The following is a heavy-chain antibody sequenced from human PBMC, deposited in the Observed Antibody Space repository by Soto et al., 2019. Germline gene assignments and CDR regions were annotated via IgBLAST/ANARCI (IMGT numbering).Heavy chain of an antibody. V-gene: IGHV3-7*01. CDR3: AKVGGSPRYSYGFPYYYYGMDV. Sequence: GGSLRLSCAASGFTFSSYWMSWVRQAPGKGLEWVATVKQDNGEKYYADSVKGRFTISRDNSKNTLYLQMNSLRAEDTAVYYCAKVGGSPRYSYGFPYYYYGMDVWGQGTTVTVSS. CDR1: GFTFSSYW. CDR2: VKQDNGEK. J-gene: IGHJ6*02. D-gene: IGHD5-18*01.